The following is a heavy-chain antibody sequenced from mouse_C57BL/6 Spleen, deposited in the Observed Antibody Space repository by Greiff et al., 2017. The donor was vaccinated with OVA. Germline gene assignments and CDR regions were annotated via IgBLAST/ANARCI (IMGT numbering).Heavy chain of an antibody. J-gene: IGHJ4*01. CDR1: GYSITSGYY. V-gene: IGHV3-6*01. Sequence: EVQLVESGPGLVKPSQSLSLTCSVTGYSITSGYYWNWIRQFPGNKLEWMGYISYDGSNNYNPSLKNRISITRDTSKNQFFLKLNSVTTEDTATYYCARAGVYDGYLYAMDYWGQGTSVTVSS. D-gene: IGHD2-3*01. CDR2: ISYDGSN. CDR3: ARAGVYDGYLYAMDY.